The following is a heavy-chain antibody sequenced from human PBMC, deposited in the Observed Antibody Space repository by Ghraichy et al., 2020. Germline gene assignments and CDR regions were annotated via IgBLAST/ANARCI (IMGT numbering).Heavy chain of an antibody. CDR2: LNIDGTTV. D-gene: IGHD1-14*01. J-gene: IGHJ4*02. CDR3: VRSYKDGLRHFDY. Sequence: GALRLSCAASGFSFTDYWMHWVRQTPGRGLEWVSHLNIDGTTVNYADSVKGRFTISRDNAKNTMYLQMISLTVEDSAVYYCVRSYKDGLRHFDYWGQGTLVTVSS. CDR1: GFSFTDYW. V-gene: IGHV3-74*01.